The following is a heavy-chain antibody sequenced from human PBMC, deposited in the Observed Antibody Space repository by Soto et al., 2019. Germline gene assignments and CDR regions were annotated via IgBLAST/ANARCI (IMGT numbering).Heavy chain of an antibody. Sequence: QVQLVQSGDEVRKPGSSVKVSCKASGYIFVNYGIACVRQAPGQGLELMGWISPSSGNTHYAGNVQGRLNMTTDTSTSTAYMVLGSLTSDDRAGYYCGMVDNFVTPTTQDVCSQGTTVTVSS. CDR1: GYIFVNYG. V-gene: IGHV1-18*01. CDR3: GMVDNFVTPTTQDV. CDR2: ISPSSGNT. J-gene: IGHJ6*02. D-gene: IGHD3-16*02.